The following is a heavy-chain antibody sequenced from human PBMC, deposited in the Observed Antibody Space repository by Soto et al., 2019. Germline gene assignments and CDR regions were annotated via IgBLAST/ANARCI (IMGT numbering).Heavy chain of an antibody. D-gene: IGHD6-19*01. J-gene: IGHJ6*02. CDR2: IGTAGDT. V-gene: IGHV3-13*01. Sequence: EVQLVESGGGLVQPGGSLRLSCAASGFTFSSYDMHWVRQATGKGLEWVSAIGTAGDTYYPGSVKGRFTISRENAKNSLYLQMNSLRAEDSAVYYCARGNPEQWLVSDYYYGMDVWGQGTTVTVSS. CDR3: ARGNPEQWLVSDYYYGMDV. CDR1: GFTFSSYD.